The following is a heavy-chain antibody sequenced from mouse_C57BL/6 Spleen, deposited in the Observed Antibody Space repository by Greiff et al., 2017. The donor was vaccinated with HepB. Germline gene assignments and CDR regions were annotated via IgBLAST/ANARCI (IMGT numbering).Heavy chain of an antibody. V-gene: IGHV1-26*01. D-gene: IGHD1-2*01. J-gene: IGHJ2*01. Sequence: EVQLQQSGPELVKPGASVKISCKASGYTFTDYYMNWVKQSHGKSLEWIGDINPNNGGTSYNQKFKGKATLTVDKSSSTAYMELRSLTSEDSAVYYCARSRLEYYFDYWGQGTTLTVSS. CDR1: GYTFTDYY. CDR3: ARSRLEYYFDY. CDR2: INPNNGGT.